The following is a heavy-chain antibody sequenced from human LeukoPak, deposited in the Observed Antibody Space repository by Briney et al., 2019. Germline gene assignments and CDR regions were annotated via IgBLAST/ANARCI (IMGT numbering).Heavy chain of an antibody. CDR2: INPNSGGT. J-gene: IGHJ3*02. V-gene: IGHV1-2*02. CDR3: ARSPRLDAFDI. D-gene: IGHD6-25*01. CDR1: GYTFTGYY. Sequence: ASVKVSCKASGYTFTGYYMHWVRQAPGQGPEWMGWINPNSGGTNYAQKFQGRVTMTRDTSISTAYMELSSLRSEDTAVYYCARSPRLDAFDIWGQGTMVTVSS.